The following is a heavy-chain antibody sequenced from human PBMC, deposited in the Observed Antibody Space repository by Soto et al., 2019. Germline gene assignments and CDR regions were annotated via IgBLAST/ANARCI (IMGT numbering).Heavy chain of an antibody. CDR2: ISSSSSTI. CDR1: GFTFSSYS. J-gene: IGHJ4*02. CDR3: ARDSACSGGSCYSVDY. Sequence: EVQLVESGGGLVQPGGSLRLSCAASGFTFSSYSMNWVRQAPGKGLEWVSYISSSSSTIYYADSVKGRFTISRDNAKNSRYLQMNSLRDEDTAVYYCARDSACSGGSCYSVDYWGQGTLVTVSS. V-gene: IGHV3-48*02. D-gene: IGHD2-15*01.